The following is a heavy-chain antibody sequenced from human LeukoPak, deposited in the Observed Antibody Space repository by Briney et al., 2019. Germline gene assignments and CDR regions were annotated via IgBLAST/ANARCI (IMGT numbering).Heavy chain of an antibody. D-gene: IGHD2-15*01. CDR1: GFTLSSYG. CDR3: ANAPVTACRGAFCYPFDY. J-gene: IGHJ4*02. V-gene: IGHV3-23*01. Sequence: GGSLRLSCAAPGFTLSSYGMSWVRQAPGKGLEWVSAISDTGNTYHSDSVKGGFTISRDSSKNTMFLQRNRRRTEDAAVYYCANAPVTACRGAFCYPFDYWGLGTLVTVSS. CDR2: ISDTGNT.